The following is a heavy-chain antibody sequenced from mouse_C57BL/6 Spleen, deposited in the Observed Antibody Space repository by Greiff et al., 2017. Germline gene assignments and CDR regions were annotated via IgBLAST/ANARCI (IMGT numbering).Heavy chain of an antibody. D-gene: IGHD2-13*01. Sequence: EVQLQQSGPELVKPGASVKISCKASGYTFTDYYMNWVKQSPGQSLEWIGDIYPGTGSTNYNEKFKGKATMTVDTSSSTAYMQLRSLTSEDSAVYYCARGDYDMGEWGQGTTPPVS. J-gene: IGHJ2*01. V-gene: IGHV1-26*01. CDR3: ARGDYDMGE. CDR1: GYTFTDYY. CDR2: IYPGTGST.